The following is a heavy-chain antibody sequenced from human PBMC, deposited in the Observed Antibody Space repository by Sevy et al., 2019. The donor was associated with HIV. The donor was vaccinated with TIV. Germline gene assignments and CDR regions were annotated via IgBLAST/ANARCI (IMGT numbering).Heavy chain of an antibody. CDR3: ARDRIAAADHYFDY. D-gene: IGHD6-13*01. Sequence: GGSLRLSCAASGFTFSGYYMSWIRQAPGKGLEWVSYISSRSSYTNCADSVRGRFTISRDNAKNSLYLQMNSLRAEDTAVYYCARDRIAAADHYFDYWGQGSLVTVS. CDR2: ISSRSSYT. J-gene: IGHJ4*02. CDR1: GFTFSGYY. V-gene: IGHV3-11*06.